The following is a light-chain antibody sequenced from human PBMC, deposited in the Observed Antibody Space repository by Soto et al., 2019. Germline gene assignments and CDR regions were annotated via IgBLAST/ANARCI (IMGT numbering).Light chain of an antibody. V-gene: IGKV1-9*01. CDR2: AAS. Sequence: IQLTQSPSSLSASVGDRVTMTCRASQGISSYLAWYQQKPGKAPKLLIYAASTLQSGVPSRFSGSGSGTDFTLTISSLQPEDFATYYCQQLNSYRTFGQGTKVDI. CDR1: QGISSY. J-gene: IGKJ1*01. CDR3: QQLNSYRT.